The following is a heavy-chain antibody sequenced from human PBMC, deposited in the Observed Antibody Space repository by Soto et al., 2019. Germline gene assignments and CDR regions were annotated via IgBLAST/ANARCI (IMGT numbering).Heavy chain of an antibody. CDR1: GASISGFY. CDR2: IYATGTT. Sequence: PSETLSLTCTVSGASISGFYWSWIRKSAGKGLEWIGRIYATGTTDYNPSLKSRVMMPVDTSKKQFSLKLRSVTAADTAVYYCVRDGTKTLRDWLDPWGQGISVTVSS. CDR3: VRDGTKTLRDWLDP. J-gene: IGHJ5*02. D-gene: IGHD1-1*01. V-gene: IGHV4-4*07.